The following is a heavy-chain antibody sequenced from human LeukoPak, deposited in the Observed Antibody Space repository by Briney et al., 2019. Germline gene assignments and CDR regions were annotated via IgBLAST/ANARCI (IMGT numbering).Heavy chain of an antibody. D-gene: IGHD6-13*01. J-gene: IGHJ4*02. Sequence: IPSETLSLTCTVSGGSISSYYWSWIRQPPGKGLEWIGYIYYSGSTNYNPSLKSRVTISVDKSKNQFSLKLSSVTAADTAVYYRARAGQLDRPFNYWGQGTVVTVAS. CDR2: IYYSGST. CDR1: GGSISSYY. V-gene: IGHV4-59*01. CDR3: ARAGQLDRPFNY.